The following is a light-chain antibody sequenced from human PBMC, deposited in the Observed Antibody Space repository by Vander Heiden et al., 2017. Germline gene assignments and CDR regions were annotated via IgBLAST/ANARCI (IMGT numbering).Light chain of an antibody. Sequence: QPALTQPASVYGSPGQSITISCAGSGSDVGGYNYVSWYQQHPGKATKLIIYGVSERPSGVSDRFSGSKAANTASRTISGRQAEDEADYYCSSYTTTRNQVFGTGTKVTVL. V-gene: IGLV2-14*03. J-gene: IGLJ1*01. CDR3: SSYTTTRNQV. CDR1: GSDVGGYNY. CDR2: GVS.